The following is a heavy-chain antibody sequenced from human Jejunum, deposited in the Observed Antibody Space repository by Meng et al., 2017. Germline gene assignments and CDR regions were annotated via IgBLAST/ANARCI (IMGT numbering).Heavy chain of an antibody. Sequence: QAPQAESGGEVKKPGASVKVSCKTSGYIISSYDINWLRQPTGQGVYWMEYMIPHSGDTASAQKFQGRVTITRDTSINTAYMELTTLTSEDTALYVCALSRESSESNHRFDYWGQGTLVTVSS. V-gene: IGHV1-8*01. CDR1: GYIISSYD. D-gene: IGHD1-26*01. CDR3: ALSRESSESNHRFDY. CDR2: MIPHSGDT. J-gene: IGHJ4*02.